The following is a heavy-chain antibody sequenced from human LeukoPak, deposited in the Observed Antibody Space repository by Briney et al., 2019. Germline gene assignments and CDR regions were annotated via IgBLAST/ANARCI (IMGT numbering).Heavy chain of an antibody. CDR1: GYTFNDYY. V-gene: IGHV1-8*02. J-gene: IGHJ4*02. CDR3: ARFPRGWDPDF. CDR2: MNPDSGDT. D-gene: IGHD6-19*01. Sequence: GASVKVSCKTSGYTFNDYYIHWVRQAPGQGLEWMGWMNPDSGDTTYPQKFQGRVALTRNTSINTAYMELSRLRSEDTAVYYCARFPRGWDPDFWGLGTLVTVSS.